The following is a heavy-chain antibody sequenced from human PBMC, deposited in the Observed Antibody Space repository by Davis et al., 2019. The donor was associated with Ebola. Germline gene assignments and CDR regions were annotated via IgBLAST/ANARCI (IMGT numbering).Heavy chain of an antibody. Sequence: PGGSLRLSCAASGFTFDDYTMHWVRQAPGKGLEWVSLISWGGDTTYYADSVKGRFTISRDNSKNSLYLQMNSLRTEDTGLYYCAKEGAWGNWYLDLWGRGTLVTVSS. CDR3: AKEGAWGNWYLDL. V-gene: IGHV3-43*01. J-gene: IGHJ2*01. D-gene: IGHD3-16*01. CDR2: ISWGGDTT. CDR1: GFTFDDYT.